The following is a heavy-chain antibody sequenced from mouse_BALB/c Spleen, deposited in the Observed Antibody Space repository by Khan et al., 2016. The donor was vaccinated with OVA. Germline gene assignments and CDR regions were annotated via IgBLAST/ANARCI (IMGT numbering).Heavy chain of an antibody. CDR3: ARLAYYYDSEGFAY. Sequence: EVELVESGGALVKPEGSLKLSCAASGFTFSTYGMSWVRQTPDKRLEWVATISSGGSYTYYPDSVQGRFTISRDNAKNTLYLQMSSLKAEDTAMFYCARLAYYYDSEGFAYWGQGTLVTVSA. J-gene: IGHJ3*01. V-gene: IGHV5-6*01. D-gene: IGHD1-1*01. CDR2: ISSGGSYT. CDR1: GFTFSTYG.